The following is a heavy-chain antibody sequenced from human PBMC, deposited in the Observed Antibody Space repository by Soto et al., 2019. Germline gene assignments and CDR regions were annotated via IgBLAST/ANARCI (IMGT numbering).Heavy chain of an antibody. Sequence: QVQLQESGPGLVKPSQTLSLTCTVSGGSISSGDYYWSWIRQPPGKGLEWIVYIYYSGSTYYNPSLKSRVTISVDTSKNQFSLKLSSVTAADTAVYYCARGGRTAARYSGYEEFDYWGQGTLVTVSS. J-gene: IGHJ4*02. CDR1: GGSISSGDYY. CDR3: ARGGRTAARYSGYEEFDY. D-gene: IGHD5-12*01. V-gene: IGHV4-30-4*01. CDR2: IYYSGST.